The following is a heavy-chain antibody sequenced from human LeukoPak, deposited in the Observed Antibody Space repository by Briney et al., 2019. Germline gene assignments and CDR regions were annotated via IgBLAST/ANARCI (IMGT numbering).Heavy chain of an antibody. Sequence: SETLSLTCAVYGGSSSGYYWNWIRQPPGKGLEWIGEINHSGSTNYTPSLKSRVTISVDTSKNQFSLKLSSVTAADTAVYYCARGRRGYSYGYAFDIWGQGTMVTVSS. CDR3: ARGRRGYSYGYAFDI. D-gene: IGHD5-18*01. CDR2: INHSGST. V-gene: IGHV4-34*01. J-gene: IGHJ3*02. CDR1: GGSSSGYY.